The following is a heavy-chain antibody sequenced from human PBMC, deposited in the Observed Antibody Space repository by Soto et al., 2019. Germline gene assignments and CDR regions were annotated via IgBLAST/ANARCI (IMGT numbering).Heavy chain of an antibody. D-gene: IGHD6-25*01. J-gene: IGHJ4*02. Sequence: QVQLVESGGGVVQPGRSLRLSCEASGFSFSSYAMHWVRQTPGKGLECVSVIVFDGSSEHYPESVKGRFTISRDKSKNTLYLQMTSLRTDDTAVYYFVRDGGGGYNQSAHWGQGTLFTVSS. V-gene: IGHV3-30*14. CDR3: VRDGGGGYNQSAH. CDR1: GFSFSSYA. CDR2: IVFDGSSE.